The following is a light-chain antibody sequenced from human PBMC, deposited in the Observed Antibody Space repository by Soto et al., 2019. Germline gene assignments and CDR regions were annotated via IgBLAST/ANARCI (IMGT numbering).Light chain of an antibody. CDR3: QQRSNWTRT. V-gene: IGKV3-11*01. Sequence: IVLTQYPATLSLSAGKRATLSCRASQNISNYLIWYQQKPGQAPRLLIYDVSNRATGIPARFSGSGSGTDVTLTISSLENEDFAVYDGQQRSNWTRTFGQGTKVDIK. J-gene: IGKJ1*01. CDR2: DVS. CDR1: QNISNY.